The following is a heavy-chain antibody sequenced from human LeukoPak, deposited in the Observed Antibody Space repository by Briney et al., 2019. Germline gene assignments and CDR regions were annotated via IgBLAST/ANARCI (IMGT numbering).Heavy chain of an antibody. CDR1: GFTFNTYT. J-gene: IGHJ4*02. Sequence: PGGSLRLSCAASGFTFNTYTMNWVRQAPGKGLEWVSSISSSSSYIYYADSVKGRFTISRDNAKNSLYLQMNSLRAEDTAVYYCARRAVAGNDCWGQGTLVTVSS. CDR2: ISSSSSYI. V-gene: IGHV3-21*01. D-gene: IGHD6-19*01. CDR3: ARRAVAGNDC.